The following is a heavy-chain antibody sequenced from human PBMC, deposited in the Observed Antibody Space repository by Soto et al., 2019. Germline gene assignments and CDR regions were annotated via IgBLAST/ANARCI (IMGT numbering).Heavy chain of an antibody. Sequence: GGSLRLSCAASGFTFSSYAMSWVRQAPGKGLEWVSAISGSGGSTYYADSVKGRFTISRDNSKNTLYLQMNSLRAEDTAVYYCAKFVAVVAPYYDYYGMDVWGQGTTVTVSS. CDR3: AKFVAVVAPYYDYYGMDV. CDR1: GFTFSSYA. V-gene: IGHV3-23*01. CDR2: ISGSGGST. D-gene: IGHD2-21*01. J-gene: IGHJ6*02.